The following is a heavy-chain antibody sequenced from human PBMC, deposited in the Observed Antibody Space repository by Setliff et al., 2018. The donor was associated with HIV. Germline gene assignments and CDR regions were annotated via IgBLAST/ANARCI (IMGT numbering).Heavy chain of an antibody. CDR2: INRSGSA. CDR3: ARQSTVAAAGFDF. V-gene: IGHV4-34*01. Sequence: SETLSLTCAVYGGSFSGHSWTWIRQPPGKGLEWIGEINRSGSANYNRSLKSRVTTSVDTSKRQFSLKLDSVTAADTAIYYCARQSTVAAAGFDFWGQGTLVTVSS. J-gene: IGHJ4*02. D-gene: IGHD6-13*01. CDR1: GGSFSGHS.